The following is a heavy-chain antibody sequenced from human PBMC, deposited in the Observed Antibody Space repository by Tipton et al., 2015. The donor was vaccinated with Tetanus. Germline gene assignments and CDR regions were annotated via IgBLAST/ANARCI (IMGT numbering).Heavy chain of an antibody. CDR3: ARDHGITWGGMGYYYGMDV. Sequence: TLSLTCTVSGDSLSNGDYYWSWIRQPPGKGLESIGYIYYSGSTYYNPSLKSRVTISVDTSKNQFSLRLSSVTAVDTAVYYCARDHGITWGGMGYYYGMDVWGQGTTVTVSS. CDR1: GDSLSNGDYY. D-gene: IGHD3-16*01. CDR2: IYYSGST. J-gene: IGHJ6*02. V-gene: IGHV4-30-4*01.